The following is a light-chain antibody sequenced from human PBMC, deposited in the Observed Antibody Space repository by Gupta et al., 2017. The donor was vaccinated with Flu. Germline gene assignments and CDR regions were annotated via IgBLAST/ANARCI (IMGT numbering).Light chain of an antibody. V-gene: IGLV2-23*01. CDR3: CSKAGDNQWL. CDR1: SSDVGLYDY. J-gene: IGLJ3*02. CDR2: ETS. Sequence: QSALSQPASVSGSPGQSINIACTGTSSDVGLYDYVSWYQQHPGKAPQLIIYETSKRPSGVVNRFSGSKSANTASLTISGLQAEDEADYYCCSKAGDNQWLFGGGTKVTVL.